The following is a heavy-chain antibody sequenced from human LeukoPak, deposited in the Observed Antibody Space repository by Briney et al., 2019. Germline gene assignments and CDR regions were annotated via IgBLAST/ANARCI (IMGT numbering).Heavy chain of an antibody. CDR1: GFTFSSYS. CDR3: TRSYCSGGSCYSSLAFDI. V-gene: IGHV3-21*03. J-gene: IGHJ3*02. Sequence: GGSLRLSCAASGFTFSSYSMNWVRQAPGKGLEWVSSISSSSSYIYYADSVKGRFTISRDNAKNSLYLQMNSLKTEDTAVYYCTRSYCSGGSCYSSLAFDIWGQGTMVTVSS. CDR2: ISSSSSYI. D-gene: IGHD2-15*01.